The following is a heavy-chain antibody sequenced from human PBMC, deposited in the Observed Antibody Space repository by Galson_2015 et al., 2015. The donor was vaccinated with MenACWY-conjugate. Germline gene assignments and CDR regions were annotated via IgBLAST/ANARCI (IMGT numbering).Heavy chain of an antibody. D-gene: IGHD3-16*01. CDR1: GVTFGNYW. CDR2: INGDGSEI. J-gene: IGHJ4*02. CDR3: ARENTHNYAYAIDY. V-gene: IGHV3-7*03. Sequence: SMRICCAASGVTFGNYWMTWVRQAPGQGLEWVANINGDGSEIWYVDSVMGRFTISRDNARYSLSLQMNALRAEDTAVYYCARENTHNYAYAIDYWGQGILVSVSS.